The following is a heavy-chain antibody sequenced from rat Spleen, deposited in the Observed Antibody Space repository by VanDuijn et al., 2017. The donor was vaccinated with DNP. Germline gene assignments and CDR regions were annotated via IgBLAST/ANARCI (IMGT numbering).Heavy chain of an antibody. V-gene: IGHV5-25*01. CDR2: ISTSGSRT. Sequence: EVQLVESGGGLVQPGRSLKLSCAASGFTFSTYYMAWVRQAPKKGLEWVATISTSGSRTFFPDSVKGRFTVSRDNAKSSLYLQMNSLKSEDTATYYCARINYGGYTVYFDCWGQGVMVTVSS. J-gene: IGHJ2*01. CDR1: GFTFSTYY. CDR3: ARINYGGYTVYFDC. D-gene: IGHD1-11*01.